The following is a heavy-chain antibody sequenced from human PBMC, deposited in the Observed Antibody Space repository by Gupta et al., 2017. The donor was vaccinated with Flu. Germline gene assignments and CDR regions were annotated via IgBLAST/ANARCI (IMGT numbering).Heavy chain of an antibody. V-gene: IGHV4-31*03. CDR3: ARAGGNTKEPEPLHLFDP. J-gene: IGHJ5*02. Sequence: VQLPESGPGLVKPPQTLSLTGPVSGGAIGSGGHYCRWIRQHSGKGLEWIGYIYYSGSTYYNPSLKSRVTISVDTSKNQFSLKLSSVTAADTAVYYCARAGGNTKEPEPLHLFDPWGQGTLVTVSS. D-gene: IGHD3-16*01. CDR2: IYYSGST. CDR1: GGAIGSGGHY.